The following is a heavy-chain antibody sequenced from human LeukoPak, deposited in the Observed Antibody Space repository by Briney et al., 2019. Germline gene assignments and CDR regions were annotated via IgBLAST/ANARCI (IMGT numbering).Heavy chain of an antibody. CDR3: ARSGSSWYQRNWFDP. D-gene: IGHD6-13*01. CDR1: GGSFSGYY. V-gene: IGHV4-34*01. CDR2: IKHSGST. J-gene: IGHJ5*02. Sequence: PSETLSLTCAVYGGSFSGYYWSWIRQPPGKGLEWIGEIKHSGSTNYNPSLKSRVTISVDTSKNQFSLKLSSVTAADTAVYYCARSGSSWYQRNWFDPWGQGTLVTVSS.